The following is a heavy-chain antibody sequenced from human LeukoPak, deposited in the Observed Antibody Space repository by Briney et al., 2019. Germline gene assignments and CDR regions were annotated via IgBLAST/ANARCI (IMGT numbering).Heavy chain of an antibody. Sequence: GGSLRLSCAASGFTFSSYEMNWVRQAPGKGLEWVAVISYDGSNKYYADSVKGRFTISRDNSKNTLYLQMNSLRAEDTAVYYCARSVTYDYWGQGTLVTVSS. CDR3: ARSVTYDY. V-gene: IGHV3-30*04. J-gene: IGHJ4*02. CDR1: GFTFSSYE. CDR2: ISYDGSNK. D-gene: IGHD3-16*01.